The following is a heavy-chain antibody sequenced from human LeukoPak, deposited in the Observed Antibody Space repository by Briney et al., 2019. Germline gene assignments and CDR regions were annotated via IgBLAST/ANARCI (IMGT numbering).Heavy chain of an antibody. CDR2: ISSSSSTI. Sequence: QTGGSLRLSCAASGFTFSSYSMNWVRQAPGKGLEWVSYISSSSSTIYYADSVKGRFTISRDNAKNSLYLQMNSLRAEDTAVYYCAREVFGRGRVAIPFDYWGQGTLVTVSS. CDR3: AREVFGRGRVAIPFDY. J-gene: IGHJ4*02. CDR1: GFTFSSYS. V-gene: IGHV3-48*01. D-gene: IGHD2-2*01.